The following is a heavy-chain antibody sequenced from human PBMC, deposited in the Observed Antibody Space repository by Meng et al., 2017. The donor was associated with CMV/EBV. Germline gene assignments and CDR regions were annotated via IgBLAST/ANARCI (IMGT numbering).Heavy chain of an antibody. CDR3: ARDLLGYCSSTSCPPY. Sequence: SCKASGYTFTSYGISWVRQAPGKGLEWVSSISSSSSYIYYADSVKGRFTISRDNAKNSLYLQMNSLRAEDTAAYYCARDLLGYCSSTSCPPYWGQGTLVTVSS. J-gene: IGHJ4*02. V-gene: IGHV3-21*01. CDR2: ISSSSSYI. D-gene: IGHD2-2*01. CDR1: GYTFTSYG.